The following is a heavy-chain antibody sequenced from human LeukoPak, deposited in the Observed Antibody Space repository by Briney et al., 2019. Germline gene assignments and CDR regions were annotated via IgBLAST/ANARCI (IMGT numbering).Heavy chain of an antibody. D-gene: IGHD1-1*01. Sequence: GGSLRLSCTASGFPFIEYSMNWVRQAPGKGLEWISYIGIDSGNTKYADSVRGRFTISTDKAKNSLYLQMNNLRVEDTAVYYCARDHNYAFDNWGQGTLVSVAS. CDR1: GFPFIEYS. V-gene: IGHV3-48*01. CDR3: ARDHNYAFDN. CDR2: IGIDSGNT. J-gene: IGHJ4*02.